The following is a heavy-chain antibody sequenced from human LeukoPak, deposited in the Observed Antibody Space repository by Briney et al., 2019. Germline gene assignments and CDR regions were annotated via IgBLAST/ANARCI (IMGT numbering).Heavy chain of an antibody. CDR1: GFTFSTYS. D-gene: IGHD3-16*01. CDR2: ISSSSSTI. V-gene: IGHV3-48*01. CDR3: AREEYTYGYNY. Sequence: PGGSLGLSCAASGFTFSTYSMNWVRQAPGKGLEWVSYISSSSSTIYYADSVKGRFTISRDNAKNSLYLQMNSLRAEDTAAYYCAREEYTYGYNYWGQGTLVTVSS. J-gene: IGHJ4*02.